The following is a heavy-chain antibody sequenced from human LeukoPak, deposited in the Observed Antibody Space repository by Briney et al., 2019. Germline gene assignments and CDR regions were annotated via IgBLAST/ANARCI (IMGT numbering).Heavy chain of an antibody. V-gene: IGHV3-23*01. Sequence: GGSLRLSCAASGFTFNKYAMNWVRQAPGKGLEWVSSIAGTGGSTYYADSVKGRFTLSRDNSENTLYLQLNSLRAEDSAMYYCAKAFRIVGIGNPDDVFDIRGQGTVVTVST. CDR1: GFTFNKYA. J-gene: IGHJ3*02. CDR2: IAGTGGST. D-gene: IGHD1-26*01. CDR3: AKAFRIVGIGNPDDVFDI.